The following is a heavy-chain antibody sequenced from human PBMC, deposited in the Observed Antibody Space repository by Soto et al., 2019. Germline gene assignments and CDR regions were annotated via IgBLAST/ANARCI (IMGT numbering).Heavy chain of an antibody. V-gene: IGHV3-33*01. Sequence: GGSLRLSCAASGFTFSSYGMHWVRQAPGKGLEWVAVIWYDGSNKYYADSVKGRFTISRDNSKNTLYLQMNSLRAEDTAVYYCARTRGKAYSSSWYVPASYYYYYGMDVWGQGTTVTVSS. CDR1: GFTFSSYG. J-gene: IGHJ6*02. D-gene: IGHD6-13*01. CDR2: IWYDGSNK. CDR3: ARTRGKAYSSSWYVPASYYYYYGMDV.